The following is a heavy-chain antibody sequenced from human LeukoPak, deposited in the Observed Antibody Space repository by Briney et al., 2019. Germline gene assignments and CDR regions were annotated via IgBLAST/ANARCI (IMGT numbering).Heavy chain of an antibody. CDR3: AREMAMVRGVPGYYYYYGMDV. J-gene: IGHJ6*02. Sequence: GASVKVSCKASGYTFTSYAMHWVRQAPGQRLEWMGWINAGNGNTKYSQKFQGRVTITRDTSASTAYMELSSLRSEDTAVYYCAREMAMVRGVPGYYYYYGMDVWGQGTTVTVSS. CDR1: GYTFTSYA. CDR2: INAGNGNT. D-gene: IGHD3-10*01. V-gene: IGHV1-3*01.